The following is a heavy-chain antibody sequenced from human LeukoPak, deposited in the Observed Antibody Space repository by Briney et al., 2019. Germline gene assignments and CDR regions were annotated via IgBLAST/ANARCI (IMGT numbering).Heavy chain of an antibody. CDR2: TIPIFGTA. J-gene: IGHJ5*02. CDR3: ARDKLGTVAGNITWFDP. CDR1: GGTFSSYA. D-gene: IGHD6-19*01. V-gene: IGHV1-69*05. Sequence: ASVKVSCKASGGTFSSYAISWVRQAPGQGLEWMGRTIPIFGTANYAQKLQGRGTITTDESTSTAYIELSSLRSEDTAVYYCARDKLGTVAGNITWFDPWGQGTLVTVSS.